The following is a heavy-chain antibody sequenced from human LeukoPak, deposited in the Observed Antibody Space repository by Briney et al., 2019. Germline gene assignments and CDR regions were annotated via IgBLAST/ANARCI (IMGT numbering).Heavy chain of an antibody. Sequence: PGGSLRLSCAASGFTFSRYGMQWVRQAPGRGLEWVAVIWNDGSNKYYADSVKGRFTISRDNSQNTVDLHMNSLRAGDTAVYYCAEEAQRGFDSSNSPEYWGQGTLVTVSS. CDR1: GFTFSRYG. D-gene: IGHD4-11*01. J-gene: IGHJ4*02. CDR3: AEEAQRGFDSSNSPEY. V-gene: IGHV3-33*06. CDR2: IWNDGSNK.